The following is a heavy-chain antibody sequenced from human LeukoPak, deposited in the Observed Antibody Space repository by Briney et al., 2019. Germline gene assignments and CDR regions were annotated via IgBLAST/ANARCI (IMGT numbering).Heavy chain of an antibody. D-gene: IGHD6-19*01. V-gene: IGHV3-64D*06. J-gene: IGHJ4*02. CDR2: INDNGGST. Sequence: GGSLRPSCSASGFTFSSYAMNWVRQAPGKGLQFVSAINDNGGSTYYADSVKGRFTISRDNSKDTLYLQMSSLRAEDTAVYWCVQGGRYSSDWLDYWGQGTLVTVSS. CDR1: GFTFSSYA. CDR3: VQGGRYSSDWLDY.